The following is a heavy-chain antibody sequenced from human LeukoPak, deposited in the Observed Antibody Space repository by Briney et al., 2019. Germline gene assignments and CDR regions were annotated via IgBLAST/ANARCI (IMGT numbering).Heavy chain of an antibody. D-gene: IGHD1-1*01. CDR1: GGSISSSSYY. J-gene: IGHJ4*02. CDR2: FYYSGST. CDR3: ARLWRAAIDY. Sequence: SETLSLTCTVGSGGSISSSSYYWGWIRQPPGKGLEWIGSFYYSGSTYYNPSLKSRVTISADTSKNQFSLKLSSVTAADTAVYYCARLWRAAIDYGGQGILVTVSS. V-gene: IGHV4-39*01.